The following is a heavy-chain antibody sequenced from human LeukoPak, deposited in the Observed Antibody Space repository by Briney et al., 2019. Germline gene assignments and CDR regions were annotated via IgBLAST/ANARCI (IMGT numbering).Heavy chain of an antibody. J-gene: IGHJ4*02. V-gene: IGHV3-53*01. Sequence: GSLRLSCAASGFTVSSNYMSWVRQAPGKGLEWVSVIYSGGSTYYADSVKGRFTISRDNSKNTLYLQMNSLRAEDTAVYYCARAVYYYDSSGQYEGVFDYWGQGTLVTASS. CDR3: ARAVYYYDSSGQYEGVFDY. CDR1: GFTVSSNY. CDR2: IYSGGST. D-gene: IGHD3-22*01.